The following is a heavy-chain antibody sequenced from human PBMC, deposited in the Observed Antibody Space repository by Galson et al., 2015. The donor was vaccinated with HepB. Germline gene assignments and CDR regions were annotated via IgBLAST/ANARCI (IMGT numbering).Heavy chain of an antibody. CDR2: LSGDSIII. Sequence: SLRLSCAASGFNLNTHAMAWVRQPPGKGPEWVSALSGDSIIIRYADSVKGRFAISKDNSENTLYLQMNSLRGEDTALYYCAKFGARFDAWFDSWGQGTLVTVSS. J-gene: IGHJ5*01. D-gene: IGHD3-9*01. CDR1: GFNLNTHA. CDR3: AKFGARFDAWFDS. V-gene: IGHV3-23*01.